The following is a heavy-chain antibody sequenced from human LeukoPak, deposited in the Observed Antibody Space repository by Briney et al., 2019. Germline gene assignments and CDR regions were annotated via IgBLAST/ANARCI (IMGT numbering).Heavy chain of an antibody. CDR3: AKDAVRGDGYWEFDY. CDR2: ILQSGDDT. V-gene: IGHV3-23*01. CDR1: GFTFNNYA. Sequence: GESLRLSCAAFGFTFNNYAMSWVRQAPGKGLEWVSGILQSGDDTYYADSVKGRFTISRDNSNNMLYLQMNSLRVEDTAIYYCAKDAVRGDGYWEFDYWGQGSLVTVSS. D-gene: IGHD5-24*01. J-gene: IGHJ4*02.